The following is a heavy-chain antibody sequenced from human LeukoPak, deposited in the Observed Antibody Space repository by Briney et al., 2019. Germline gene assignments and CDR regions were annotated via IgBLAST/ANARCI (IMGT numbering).Heavy chain of an antibody. Sequence: GASVKVSCKASGYTFTSYAMHWVRQAPGQRLEWMGWINAGNGNTKYSQKFQGRVTITRDTSASTAYMELSSLRSEDTAVYYCARGGSSLIRHYYYYGMDVWGQGTTVTVSS. CDR2: INAGNGNT. J-gene: IGHJ6*02. D-gene: IGHD6-13*01. CDR1: GYTFTSYA. CDR3: ARGGSSLIRHYYYYGMDV. V-gene: IGHV1-3*01.